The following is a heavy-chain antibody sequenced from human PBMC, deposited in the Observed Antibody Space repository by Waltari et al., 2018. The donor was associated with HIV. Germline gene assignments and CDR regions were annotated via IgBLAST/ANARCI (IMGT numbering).Heavy chain of an antibody. D-gene: IGHD3-22*01. J-gene: IGHJ4*02. CDR1: GFTFSSYG. CDR2: IWYDGSNK. CDR3: ARGPGYYDSSGYYPD. Sequence: QVQLVESGGGVVQPGRSLRLSCAASGFTFSSYGMPWVRQAPGKGLEWVAVIWYDGSNKYYADSVKGRFTISRDNSKNTLYLQMNSLRAEDTAVYYCARGPGYYDSSGYYPDWGQGTLVTVSS. V-gene: IGHV3-33*01.